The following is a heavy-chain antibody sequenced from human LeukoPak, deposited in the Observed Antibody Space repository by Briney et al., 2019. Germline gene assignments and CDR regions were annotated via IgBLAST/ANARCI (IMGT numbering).Heavy chain of an antibody. J-gene: IGHJ6*03. CDR3: ARRPYCSSTSCYDHYYYYYMDV. CDR2: IYYSGST. V-gene: IGHV4-39*07. Sequence: SETLSLTCTVSGGSITSSSYYWGWIRQPPGKGLEWIGSIYYSGSTYYNPSLKSRVTISVDTSKNQFSLKLSSVTAADTAVYYCARRPYCSSTSCYDHYYYYYMDVWGKGTTVTISS. CDR1: GGSITSSSYY. D-gene: IGHD2-2*01.